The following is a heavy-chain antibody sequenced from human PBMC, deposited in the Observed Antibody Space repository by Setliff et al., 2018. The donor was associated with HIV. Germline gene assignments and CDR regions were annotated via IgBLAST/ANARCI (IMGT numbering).Heavy chain of an antibody. V-gene: IGHV3-49*04. D-gene: IGHD1-26*01. J-gene: IGHJ4*02. CDR2: IRSKAYGGAT. CDR1: GFTFGDYA. Sequence: GSLRLSCTASGFTFGDYAMSWVRQAPGKGLEWVGFIRSKAYGGATDYAASVKGRFTISRDDSKSIAYLQMNSLKTEDTAVYYCTRESGRSWEHLYYFDYWGQGTLVTVSS. CDR3: TRESGRSWEHLYYFDY.